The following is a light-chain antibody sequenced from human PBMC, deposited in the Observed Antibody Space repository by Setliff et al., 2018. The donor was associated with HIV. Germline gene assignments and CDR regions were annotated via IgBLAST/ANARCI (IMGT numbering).Light chain of an antibody. CDR3: SSYTSSITLYV. CDR1: SSDVGGYNY. Sequence: QSALAQPASVSGSPGQSITISCTGTSSDVGGYNYVSWYQQHPGKAPKLMIYDVSRRPSGVSDRFSGSNSGNTASLTISGLQAEDEADYYCSSYTSSITLYVFGTGTKGTVL. V-gene: IGLV2-14*03. CDR2: DVS. J-gene: IGLJ1*01.